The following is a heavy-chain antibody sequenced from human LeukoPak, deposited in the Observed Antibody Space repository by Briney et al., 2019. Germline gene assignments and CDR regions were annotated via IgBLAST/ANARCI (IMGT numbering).Heavy chain of an antibody. J-gene: IGHJ4*02. CDR3: ARLSDF. CDR2: INYSGST. V-gene: IGHV4-39*01. Sequence: PSETLSLTCSVSGGAISSDSYYWGWIRQPPGKGLEWIASINYSGSTYYNPSLNSRATISVDTSKTQFSLRLRSVTAADTAVYYCARLSDFWGQGILVTVSS. CDR1: GGAISSDSYY.